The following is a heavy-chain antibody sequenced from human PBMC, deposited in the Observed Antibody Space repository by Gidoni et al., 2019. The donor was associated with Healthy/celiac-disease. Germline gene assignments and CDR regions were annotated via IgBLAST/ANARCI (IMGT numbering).Heavy chain of an antibody. CDR1: GGPFSSYA. V-gene: IGHV1-69*06. J-gene: IGHJ3*02. Sequence: QVQLVQSGDAVKKPGSSVKVSCKASGGPFSSYAISWVRKAPGQGLEWLGGIIPIFGTANYAQKFQGRVTITADKSTSTAYMELSSLRSEDTAVYYCARDWPLTDYGDQRGGDAFDIWGQGTMVTVSS. CDR3: ARDWPLTDYGDQRGGDAFDI. D-gene: IGHD4-17*01. CDR2: IIPIFGTA.